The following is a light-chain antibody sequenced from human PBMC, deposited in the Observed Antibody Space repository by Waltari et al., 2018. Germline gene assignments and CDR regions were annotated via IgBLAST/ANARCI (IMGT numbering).Light chain of an antibody. J-gene: IGLJ3*02. CDR2: RDD. V-gene: IGLV1-47*01. CDR1: SSNIGTNY. Sequence: QSVLTQPPSASGTPGQRVTMFCSGGSSNIGTNYAYWYKHLPGAAPKVLIFRDDQRPSGVPDRLSGSKSGTSASLTISGLRSDDEADYYCAAWDDSLSSWLFGGGTKLTVL. CDR3: AAWDDSLSSWL.